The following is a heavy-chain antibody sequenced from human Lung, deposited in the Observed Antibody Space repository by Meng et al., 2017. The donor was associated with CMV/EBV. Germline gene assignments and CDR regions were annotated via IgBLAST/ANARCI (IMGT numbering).Heavy chain of an antibody. CDR3: AKDRDCSSTSCSIRFDY. D-gene: IGHD2-2*01. Sequence: GESXKISCAASGFIFSSYAMSWVRQAPGKGLEWVSVIYSGGSSTYYADSVKGRFTISRDNSKNTLYLQMNSLRAEDTAVYYCAKDRDCSSTSCSIRFDYWXQGTLVTVSS. CDR2: IYSGGSST. CDR1: GFIFSSYA. J-gene: IGHJ4*02. V-gene: IGHV3-23*03.